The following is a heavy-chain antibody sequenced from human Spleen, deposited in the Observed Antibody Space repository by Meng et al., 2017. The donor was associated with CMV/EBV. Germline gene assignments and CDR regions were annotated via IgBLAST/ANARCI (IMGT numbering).Heavy chain of an antibody. CDR1: GGYISSYS. Sequence: LLPQPHLPLSGPWAHLSSTPTAVGGYISSYSWSWCRQPARKGPEWIGRIYTSGSTNNNPSLKSRVTMSVDTSKNQFSLKLSSVTAADTAVYYCAREVIYSGYDRNFDYWGQGTLVTVSS. D-gene: IGHD5-12*01. V-gene: IGHV4-4*07. J-gene: IGHJ4*02. CDR3: AREVIYSGYDRNFDY. CDR2: IYTSGST.